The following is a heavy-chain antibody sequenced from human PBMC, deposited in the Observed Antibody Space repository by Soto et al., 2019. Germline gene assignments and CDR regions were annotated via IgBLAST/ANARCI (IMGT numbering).Heavy chain of an antibody. V-gene: IGHV4-59*08. D-gene: IGHD3-3*01. Sequence: PSETLSLTCTVSGGSISNYYCSWIRQPPGKGLEWIGYIYYSGSTNYNPSLESRVTMSVDTSKNQFSLRLTSLTAADTAVYYCARARYDFWSGTRYYYGMDVWGQGTTVTVSS. J-gene: IGHJ6*02. CDR3: ARARYDFWSGTRYYYGMDV. CDR2: IYYSGST. CDR1: GGSISNYY.